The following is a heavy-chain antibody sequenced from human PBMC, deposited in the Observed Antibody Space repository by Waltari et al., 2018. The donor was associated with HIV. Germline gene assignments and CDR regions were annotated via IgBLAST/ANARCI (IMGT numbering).Heavy chain of an antibody. Sequence: QVYLLESGGGVVQPGRSLRLSWVTSGFTFRAYAFHWVRQAPGQGLEWLAAISYDGTNQYYAKSVKGRFIISRDDATNTVHLQMGSLRVEDTAMYFCAKDGRLRWYGDTGWLDSWGRGSQVTVSS. D-gene: IGHD3-10*01. CDR3: AKDGRLRWYGDTGWLDS. V-gene: IGHV3-30*15. CDR1: GFTFRAYA. CDR2: ISYDGTNQ. J-gene: IGHJ5*01.